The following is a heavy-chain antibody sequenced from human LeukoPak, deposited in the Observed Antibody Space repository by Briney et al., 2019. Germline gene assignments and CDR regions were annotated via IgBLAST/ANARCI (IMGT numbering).Heavy chain of an antibody. V-gene: IGHV1-3*01. J-gene: IGHJ4*02. Sequence: VASVKVSCKASGYTFTSCAMHWVRQAPGQRLEWMGWINAGNGNTKYSQKFQGRVTITRDTSASTAYMELSSLRSEDTAVYYCARDRRVGYYDSSGYYAYWGQGTLVTVSS. CDR1: GYTFTSCA. CDR2: INAGNGNT. CDR3: ARDRRVGYYDSSGYYAY. D-gene: IGHD3-22*01.